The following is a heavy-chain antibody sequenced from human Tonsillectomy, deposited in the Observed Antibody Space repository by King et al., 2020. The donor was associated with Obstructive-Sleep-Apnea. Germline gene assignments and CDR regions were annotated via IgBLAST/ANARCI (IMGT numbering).Heavy chain of an antibody. J-gene: IGHJ4*02. CDR3: ARGGMSIYCDY. CDR2: INAGNGDT. D-gene: IGHD3-16*01. Sequence: VQLVQSGAAVKKPGASVKVSCKASGYTFTSYAVHWVRQAPGQRLEWMGWINAGNGDTKYSQKFQGRGTISRDTSASTAYMEVTSLRSEDTAVYYCARGGMSIYCDYWGQGTLVTVSS. V-gene: IGHV1-3*01. CDR1: GYTFTSYA.